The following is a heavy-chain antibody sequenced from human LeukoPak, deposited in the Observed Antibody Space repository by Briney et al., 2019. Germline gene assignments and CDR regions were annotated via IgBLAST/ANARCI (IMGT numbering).Heavy chain of an antibody. J-gene: IGHJ4*02. V-gene: IGHV3-48*03. CDR2: ISTSASTI. CDR3: ARRGTSRSSYYFDY. CDR1: GFTFSSYE. Sequence: PGGSLRLSCAASGFTFSSYEMNWVRQAPGKGLEWVSYISTSASTIYYADSVKGRFTSSRDNAKNSLYLQMNSLRAEDTAVYYCARRGTSRSSYYFDYWGQGTLVTASS.